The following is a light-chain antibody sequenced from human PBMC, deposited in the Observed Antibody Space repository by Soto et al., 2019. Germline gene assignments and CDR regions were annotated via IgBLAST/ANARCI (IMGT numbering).Light chain of an antibody. J-gene: IGLJ2*01. V-gene: IGLV1-40*01. Sequence: QSVLTQPPSVSGAPGQRVTISCTGSSSNIGAGYDVHWYQRLPGTAPKLLIYGNSNRPSGVPDRFSGSKSGTSASLAITGLQAEDEADYYCQSYHSSLSGYVVFGGGTKLTVL. CDR3: QSYHSSLSGYVV. CDR2: GNS. CDR1: SSNIGAGYD.